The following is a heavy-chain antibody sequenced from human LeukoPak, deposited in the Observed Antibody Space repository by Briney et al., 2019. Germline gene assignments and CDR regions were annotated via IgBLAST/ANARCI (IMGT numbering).Heavy chain of an antibody. CDR3: VRDRGSGWYYMDR. J-gene: IGHJ4*02. V-gene: IGHV3-23*01. CDR2: INSNGGTA. D-gene: IGHD6-19*01. CDR1: GFTFSTYW. Sequence: KTGGSLRLSCAASGFTFSTYWMHWVRQAPGKGLVWVAVINSNGGTAFYADSVKGRFTISRDNSRNTVSLHMKSLRVDDTAIYFCVRDRGSGWYYMDRWGQGTLVTVAS.